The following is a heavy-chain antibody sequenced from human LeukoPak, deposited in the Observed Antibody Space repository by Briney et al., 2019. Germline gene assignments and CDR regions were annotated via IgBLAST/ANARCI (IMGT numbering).Heavy chain of an antibody. J-gene: IGHJ4*02. CDR1: GFTFSSYA. CDR3: AKSSDIVVVPAAMIGDY. CDR2: ISGSGGST. D-gene: IGHD2-2*01. Sequence: GGSLRLSCAASGFTFSSYAMSWVRQAPGKGLEWVSAISGSGGSTYYADSVKGRFTISRDNSKNTLYLQMNSLRAEDTAVYYCAKSSDIVVVPAAMIGDYWGQGTLVTVSS. V-gene: IGHV3-23*01.